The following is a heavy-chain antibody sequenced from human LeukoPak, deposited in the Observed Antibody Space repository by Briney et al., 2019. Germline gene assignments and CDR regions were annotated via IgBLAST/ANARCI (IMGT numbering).Heavy chain of an antibody. CDR3: AKVHKKDAATTLKRATLPSYFDY. V-gene: IGHV3-23*01. Sequence: GGSLRLSCAASGFIFNNFGMTWVRQAPGKGLEWVSTISGGGGAGKWYADSVKGRFTISGDNSKDTLYLQMNSLRAEDTAVYYCAKVHKKDAATTLKRATLPSYFDYWGQGTLVTVSS. CDR1: GFIFNNFG. CDR2: ISGGGGAGK. J-gene: IGHJ4*02. D-gene: IGHD5-12*01.